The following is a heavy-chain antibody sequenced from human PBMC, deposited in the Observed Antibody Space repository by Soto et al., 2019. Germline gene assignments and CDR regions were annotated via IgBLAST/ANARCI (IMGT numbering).Heavy chain of an antibody. J-gene: IGHJ4*02. Sequence: VQLVQSGAEVKKPGSSVKVSCKASGGTFSSYTISWVRQAPGQGLEWMGRIIPILGIANYAQKFQGRVTITADKSTSTAYMELSSLRSEDTAVYYCARGCPYCSGGSCYSSCFDYWGQGTLVTVSS. CDR1: GGTFSSYT. D-gene: IGHD2-15*01. CDR2: IIPILGIA. CDR3: ARGCPYCSGGSCYSSCFDY. V-gene: IGHV1-69*02.